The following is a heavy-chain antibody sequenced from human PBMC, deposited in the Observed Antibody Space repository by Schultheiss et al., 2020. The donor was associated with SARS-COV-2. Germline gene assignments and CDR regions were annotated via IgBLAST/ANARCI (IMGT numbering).Heavy chain of an antibody. J-gene: IGHJ4*02. Sequence: GGSLRLSCAASGFTFSSYAMSWVRQAPGKGLEWVSYISSSGSTIYYADSVKGRFTISRDNAKNSLYLQMNSLRAEDTAVYYCASPGPYCSGGSCYLEGDYFDYWGQGTLVTVSS. CDR1: GFTFSSYA. D-gene: IGHD2-15*01. CDR3: ASPGPYCSGGSCYLEGDYFDY. V-gene: IGHV3-48*04. CDR2: ISSSGSTI.